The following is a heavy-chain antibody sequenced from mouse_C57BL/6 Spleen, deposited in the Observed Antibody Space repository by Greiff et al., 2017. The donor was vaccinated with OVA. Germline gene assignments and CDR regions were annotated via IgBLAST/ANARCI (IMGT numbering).Heavy chain of an antibody. CDR1: GFTFSDYG. D-gene: IGHD1-3*01. V-gene: IGHV5-17*01. Sequence: EVKVEESGGGLVKPGGSLKLSCAASGFTFSDYGMHWVRQAPEKGLEWVAYISSGSSTIYYADTVKGRFTISRDNAKNTLFLQMTSLRSEDTAMYYCARSGRGFAYWGQGTLVTVSA. J-gene: IGHJ3*01. CDR2: ISSGSSTI. CDR3: ARSGRGFAY.